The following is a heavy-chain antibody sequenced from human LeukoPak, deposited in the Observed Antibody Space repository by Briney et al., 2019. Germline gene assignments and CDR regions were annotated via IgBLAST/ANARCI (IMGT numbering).Heavy chain of an antibody. CDR1: GFTFSIYE. V-gene: IGHV3-48*03. J-gene: IGHJ3*02. CDR3: ARELDSSGRTDAFDI. CDR2: ISGSGSTI. D-gene: IGHD3-22*01. Sequence: PGGSLRLSCAASGFTFSIYEMNWVRQAPGKGLXXXXXISGSGSTIHFADSVKGRFTISRDNSKNTLYLQMNSLRAEDTAVYYCARELDSSGRTDAFDIWGQGTMVTVSS.